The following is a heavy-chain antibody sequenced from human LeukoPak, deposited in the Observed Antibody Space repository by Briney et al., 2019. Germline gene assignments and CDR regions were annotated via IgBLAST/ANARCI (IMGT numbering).Heavy chain of an antibody. J-gene: IGHJ5*02. V-gene: IGHV3-7*01. CDR2: IKQDGSEK. CDR3: ARDRGSSIDWFDP. Sequence: GGSLRLSCAASGFTFSSYWMSWVRQAPGKGLEWVANIKQDGSEKYYVDSVKGRFTISRDNAKNSLYLQMNSLRAEDTAVYYCARDRGSSIDWFDPWGQGTLVTVSS. CDR1: GFTFSSYW. D-gene: IGHD6-6*01.